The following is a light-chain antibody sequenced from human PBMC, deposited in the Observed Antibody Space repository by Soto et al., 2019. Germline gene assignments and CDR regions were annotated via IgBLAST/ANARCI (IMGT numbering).Light chain of an antibody. J-gene: IGLJ1*01. V-gene: IGLV1-47*02. CDR1: RSNIGSNY. CDR2: SNN. Sequence: QSVLTQPPSASGTPGQRVTISCSGSRSNIGSNYVYWYQQLPGTAPKLLIYSNNQRPSGVPDRFSGSKSGTSASLAISGLRSEDEAYYYCAAWDDSLSCYVFGTGTKLTVL. CDR3: AAWDDSLSCYV.